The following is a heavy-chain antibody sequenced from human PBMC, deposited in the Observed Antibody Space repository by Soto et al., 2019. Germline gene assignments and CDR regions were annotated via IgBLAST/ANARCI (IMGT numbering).Heavy chain of an antibody. D-gene: IGHD4-17*01. J-gene: IGHJ3*02. CDR1: VFTFISYA. V-gene: IGHV3-23*01. CDR3: AKDSGPRLPQKEGI. CDR2: ISGSGGST. Sequence: GGSLRLSCAAPVFTFISYAMSWVRQAPGKGLEWVSAISGSGGSTYYADSVKGRFTISRDNSKNTLYLQMNSLRAEDTAVYYCAKDSGPRLPQKEGIWGQGTMVTVSS.